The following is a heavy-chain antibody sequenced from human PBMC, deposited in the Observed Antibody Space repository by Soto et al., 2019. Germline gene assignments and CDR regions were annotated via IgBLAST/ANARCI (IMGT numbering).Heavy chain of an antibody. Sequence: SETLSLTCTVSGGSVSSGSYYWSWIRQPPGKGLEWIGYIYYSGSTNYNPSLKSRVTISVDTSKNQFSLKLSSVTAADTAVYYCARGGGYSYGLYDYWGQGTLVTVSS. CDR2: IYYSGST. CDR3: ARGGGYSYGLYDY. CDR1: GGSVSSGSYY. J-gene: IGHJ4*02. D-gene: IGHD5-18*01. V-gene: IGHV4-61*01.